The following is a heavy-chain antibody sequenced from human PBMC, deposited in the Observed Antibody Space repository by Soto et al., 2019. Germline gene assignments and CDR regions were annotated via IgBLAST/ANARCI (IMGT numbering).Heavy chain of an antibody. V-gene: IGHV3-43*01. Sequence: GGSLRLSCAASGFTFDDYTMHWVRQAPGKGLEWVSLISWDGGSTYYADSVKGRFTISRDNSKNSLYLQMNSLRTEDTALYYCAKDIVNTGSGSYTAPIWFDPWGQGTLVTVSS. D-gene: IGHD3-10*01. CDR1: GFTFDDYT. CDR2: ISWDGGST. J-gene: IGHJ5*02. CDR3: AKDIVNTGSGSYTAPIWFDP.